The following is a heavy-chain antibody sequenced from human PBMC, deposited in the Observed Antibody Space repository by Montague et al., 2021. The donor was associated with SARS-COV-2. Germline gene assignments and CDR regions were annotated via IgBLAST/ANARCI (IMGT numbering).Heavy chain of an antibody. CDR3: AKRGSYFFDY. J-gene: IGHJ4*02. CDR1: AFTFTRYG. V-gene: IGHV3-23*01. D-gene: IGHD1-26*01. Sequence: SLRLSGAASAFTFTRYGIASVRQAPGKGLDWVSVLTVSCAGPYYSESCGVLFTISRDHSRNTLFLQLHSLRAEDTAVSYCAKRGSYFFDYWGQGTLVTVSS. CDR2: LTVSCAGP.